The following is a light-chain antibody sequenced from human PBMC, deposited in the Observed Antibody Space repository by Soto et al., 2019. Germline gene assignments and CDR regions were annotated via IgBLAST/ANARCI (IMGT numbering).Light chain of an antibody. CDR2: GAS. Sequence: EIVLTQSPGTLSLSPGERDTLSCVASQSVSNSYLAWYQQRPGQGPWLLIYGASTRATGIPARFSGSGSGTEFTLTISSLQSEDFAVYYCPQYHNWPSVGQVTKVEIK. V-gene: IGKV3-15*01. CDR3: PQYHNWPS. J-gene: IGKJ1*01. CDR1: QSVSNS.